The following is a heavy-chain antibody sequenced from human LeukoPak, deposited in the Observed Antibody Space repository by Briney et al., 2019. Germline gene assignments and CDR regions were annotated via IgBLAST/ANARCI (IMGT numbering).Heavy chain of an antibody. CDR2: ISSSTSYI. D-gene: IGHD2-8*01. CDR3: ARATNGRFDS. V-gene: IGHV3-21*01. J-gene: IGHJ3*02. Sequence: GGSLRLSCAASGFTFSSYSMNWVRQAPGKGLEWVSFISSSTSYISYAYSVKGRFIIFRDNAKSSLRLQMNSLRAEDTAVYYCARATNGRFDSSSQGTMVTVSS. CDR1: GFTFSSYS.